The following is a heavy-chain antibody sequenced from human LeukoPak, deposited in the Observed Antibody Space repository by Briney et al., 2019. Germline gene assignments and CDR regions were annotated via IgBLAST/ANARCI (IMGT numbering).Heavy chain of an antibody. D-gene: IGHD3-22*01. Sequence: GGSLRLSCAASGFTFSSYWMHWVRQAPGKGLVWVSRIKSDGSTRYADSVKGRFAISRDNAKNTVSLQMNSLRAEDTGVYYCARAPSEIGGYYPEYFRHWGQGTLVTVSP. V-gene: IGHV3-74*01. CDR2: IKSDGST. CDR1: GFTFSSYW. J-gene: IGHJ1*01. CDR3: ARAPSEIGGYYPEYFRH.